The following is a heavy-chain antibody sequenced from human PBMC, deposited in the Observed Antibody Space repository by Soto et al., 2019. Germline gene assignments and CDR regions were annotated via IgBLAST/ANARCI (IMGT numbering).Heavy chain of an antibody. V-gene: IGHV3-30-3*01. D-gene: IGHD3-10*02. Sequence: PGGSLRLSCAASGFTFSSYAMHWVRQAPGKGLEWVAVISYDGSNKYYADSVKGRFTISRDNSKNTLYLQMNSLRAEDTAVYYCARGMFVQPRAAPDYWGQGTLVTVSS. J-gene: IGHJ4*02. CDR2: ISYDGSNK. CDR3: ARGMFVQPRAAPDY. CDR1: GFTFSSYA.